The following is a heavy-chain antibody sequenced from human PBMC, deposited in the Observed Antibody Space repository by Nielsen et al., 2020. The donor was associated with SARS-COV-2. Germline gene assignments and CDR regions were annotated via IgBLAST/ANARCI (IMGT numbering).Heavy chain of an antibody. D-gene: IGHD3-16*02. J-gene: IGHJ5*02. Sequence: ASVKVSCKASGYTSTNFHIHWVRQAPGESLEWMGWIQVGSGNTKYSQKFQGRVTFTSDTSATTAFMELSSLKSEDTAVYFCVIVTAALAFDPWGQGSLVTVSS. V-gene: IGHV1-3*01. CDR1: GYTSTNFH. CDR2: IQVGSGNT. CDR3: VIVTAALAFDP.